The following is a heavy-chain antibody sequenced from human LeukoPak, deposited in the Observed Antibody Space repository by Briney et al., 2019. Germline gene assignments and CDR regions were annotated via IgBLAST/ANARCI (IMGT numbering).Heavy chain of an antibody. CDR1: GFSFSSYA. D-gene: IGHD3-10*01. Sequence: QPGGSLRLSCAASGFSFSSYAMNWVRQAPGKGLEWVSIIFGSGDTTYYADSVKGRFTVSRDNSKNTLYLQMNDLRPDDTAIYYCAKRNTMVRGGTCFDYWGQGLLVTVSS. J-gene: IGHJ4*02. CDR2: IFGSGDTT. V-gene: IGHV3-23*01. CDR3: AKRNTMVRGGTCFDY.